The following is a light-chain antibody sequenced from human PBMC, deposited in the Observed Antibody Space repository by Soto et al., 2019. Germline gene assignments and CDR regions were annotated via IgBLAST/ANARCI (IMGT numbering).Light chain of an antibody. Sequence: EIVLTQSPVTLSLSPGERATLSCRASQSVSSRYFAWYQQKPGQAPRLLIYAASSRAAGIPDRFSGSGSGTDFSLTINRLEPEDFAVYYCHQYASSRTFGPGTKVE. CDR2: AAS. CDR3: HQYASSRT. CDR1: QSVSSRY. V-gene: IGKV3-20*01. J-gene: IGKJ1*01.